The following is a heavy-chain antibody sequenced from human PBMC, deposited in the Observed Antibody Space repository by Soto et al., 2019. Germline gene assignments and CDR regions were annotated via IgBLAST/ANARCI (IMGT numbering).Heavy chain of an antibody. J-gene: IGHJ5*02. CDR1: GDSISSDKW. CDR2: VYHSGNT. Sequence: SEPLSLTCTVSGDSISSDKWWRWVRQPPGKGLEWIGEVYHSGNTNYNPSLKSRVIISVDKSKNQFSLQLSSVTDADTAVYYCAGDPDSHYNDSHASSYPWGQGTLVTVSS. D-gene: IGHD3-22*01. CDR3: AGDPDSHYNDSHASSYP. V-gene: IGHV4-4*02.